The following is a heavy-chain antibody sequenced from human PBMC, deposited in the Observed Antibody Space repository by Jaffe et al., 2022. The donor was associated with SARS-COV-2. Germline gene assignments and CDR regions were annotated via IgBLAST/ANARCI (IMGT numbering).Heavy chain of an antibody. J-gene: IGHJ6*02. D-gene: IGHD3-9*01. Sequence: QVQLQESGPGLVKPSQTLSLTCTVSGGSISSGSYYWSWIRQPAGKGLEWIGRIYTSGSTNYNPSLKSRVTISVDTSKNQFSLKLSSVTAADTAVYYCARDGNYDILTGYPNYYGMDVWGQGTTVTVSS. V-gene: IGHV4-61*02. CDR1: GGSISSGSYY. CDR3: ARDGNYDILTGYPNYYGMDV. CDR2: IYTSGST.